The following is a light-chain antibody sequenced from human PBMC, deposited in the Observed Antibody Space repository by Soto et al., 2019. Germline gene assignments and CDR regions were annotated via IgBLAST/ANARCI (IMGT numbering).Light chain of an antibody. J-gene: IGKJ1*01. V-gene: IGKV1-39*01. CDR3: QQSYTPPWT. Sequence: DIRMTQSPSSLSVSVGDGVTITCRASETINNYLNWYQQKPGRAPKLLIHAASTLQSGVPSRFSGSGSGTDFTLTISSLQPEDFATYSGQQSYTPPWTFGLGTRVEI. CDR1: ETINNY. CDR2: AAS.